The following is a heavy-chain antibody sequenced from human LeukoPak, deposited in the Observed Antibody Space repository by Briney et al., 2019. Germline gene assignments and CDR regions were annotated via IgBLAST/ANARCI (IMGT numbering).Heavy chain of an antibody. Sequence: GGSLRLSCAASGFTFSNYAMSWVRQAPGKGLEWVSANSGSGGITHYADSVKGRFTISRDNSKNTLYLQMNSLRAEDTAVYSCAKVIGRYCSGGSCYWDYWGQGTLVTVSS. CDR2: NSGSGGIT. D-gene: IGHD2-15*01. CDR3: AKVIGRYCSGGSCYWDY. CDR1: GFTFSNYA. V-gene: IGHV3-23*01. J-gene: IGHJ4*02.